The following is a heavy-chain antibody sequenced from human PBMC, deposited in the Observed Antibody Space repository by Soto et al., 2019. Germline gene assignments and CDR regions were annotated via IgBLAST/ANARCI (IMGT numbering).Heavy chain of an antibody. V-gene: IGHV3-33*01. CDR2: IWYDESNK. Sequence: QVQLVESGGGVVQPGRSLRLSCAASGFSFNGYGMHWVRQAPGKGLEWVAVIWYDESNKYYADSVKGRFTISRDNSKNTLYLQMNSLRAEDTAVYYCARDFARYCSGDSCSWPDYWGQGTLVTVSS. CDR3: ARDFARYCSGDSCSWPDY. D-gene: IGHD2-15*01. CDR1: GFSFNGYG. J-gene: IGHJ4*02.